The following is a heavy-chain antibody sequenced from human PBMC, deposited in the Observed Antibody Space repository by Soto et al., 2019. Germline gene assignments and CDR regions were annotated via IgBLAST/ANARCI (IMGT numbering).Heavy chain of an antibody. J-gene: IGHJ4*02. D-gene: IGHD6-19*01. CDR2: IYYSGST. CDR3: ARWSSGWYPLFRYYFDY. CDR1: GGSISSYY. V-gene: IGHV4-59*01. Sequence: SETLSLTCTVSGGSISSYYWSWIRQPPGKGLEWIGYIYYSGSTNYNPSLKSRVTISVDTSKNQFSLKLSSVTAADTAVYYCARWSSGWYPLFRYYFDYWGQGTLVTVSS.